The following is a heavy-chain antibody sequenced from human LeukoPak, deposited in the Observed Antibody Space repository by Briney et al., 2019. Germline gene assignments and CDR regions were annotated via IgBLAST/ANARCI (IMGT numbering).Heavy chain of an antibody. V-gene: IGHV3-23*01. D-gene: IGHD3-10*01. CDR3: AKVVMVRGVNFDY. Sequence: PGGSLRLSCEVSGFTINTYAMSWVRQLPGKGREGFSAISGSGGSTHYADSVKGRFTIYRDNSKNTLYLQMNSLRAEDTAVYYCAKVVMVRGVNFDYWGQGTLVTVSS. CDR1: GFTINTYA. J-gene: IGHJ4*02. CDR2: ISGSGGST.